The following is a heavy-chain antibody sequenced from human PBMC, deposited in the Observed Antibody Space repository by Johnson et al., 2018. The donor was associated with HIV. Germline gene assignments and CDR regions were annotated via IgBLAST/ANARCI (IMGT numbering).Heavy chain of an antibody. CDR3: AISIPRPGWGDAFDI. J-gene: IGHJ3*02. CDR2: IYTGDST. Sequence: VQLVESGGGLVKPGGSLRLSCAASGFTVSASSMIWVRQAPGEGLKWVSLIYTGDSTSYADSVKGRFTISTDTSKNTLYLQMNALRAEDTAVYYCAISIPRPGWGDAFDIWGQGTMVTVSS. V-gene: IGHV3-53*01. CDR1: GFTVSASS. D-gene: IGHD3-16*01.